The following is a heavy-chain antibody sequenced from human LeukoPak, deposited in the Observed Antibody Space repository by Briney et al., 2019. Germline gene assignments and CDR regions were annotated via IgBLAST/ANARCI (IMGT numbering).Heavy chain of an antibody. CDR1: GFTFSSYW. CDR3: ARAEYYYGSGSYAYYYYMDV. V-gene: IGHV3-74*01. CDR2: INSDGSST. Sequence: GGSLRLSCAASGFTFSSYWMHWVRQAPGKGLVWVSRINSDGSSTSYADSVKGRFTISRDNAKNTLYLQMNGLRAEDTAVYYCARAEYYYGSGSYAYYYYMDVWGKGTTVTVSS. J-gene: IGHJ6*03. D-gene: IGHD3-10*01.